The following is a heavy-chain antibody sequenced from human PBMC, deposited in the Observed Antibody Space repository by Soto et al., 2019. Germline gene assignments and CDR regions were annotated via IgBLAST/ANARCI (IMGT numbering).Heavy chain of an antibody. CDR2: IWYDGSNK. CDR3: AKDFVVVVANPSSGMDI. CDR1: GFTFSSYG. J-gene: IGHJ6*02. Sequence: PGGSLRLSCAASGFTFSSYGMHWVRQAPGKGLEWVAVIWYDGSNKYYAESVKGRFTISRDNSKNTLYLQMNSLRAEDTAVYYCAKDFVVVVANPSSGMDIWGQGTTVTVSS. V-gene: IGHV3-33*06. D-gene: IGHD2-15*01.